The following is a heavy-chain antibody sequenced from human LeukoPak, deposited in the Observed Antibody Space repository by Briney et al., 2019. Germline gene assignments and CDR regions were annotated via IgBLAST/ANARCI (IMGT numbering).Heavy chain of an antibody. CDR3: ARGTGIVGATGFDY. CDR1: GFTFSSYG. CDR2: IWYDGSNK. V-gene: IGHV3-33*01. Sequence: GGSLRLSCAASGFTFSSYGMHWVRQAPGKGLEWVAVIWYDGSNKYYADSVKGRFTISRDNSKNTLYLQMNSLRAEDTAVYYCARGTGIVGATGFDYWGQGTLVTVSS. D-gene: IGHD1-26*01. J-gene: IGHJ4*02.